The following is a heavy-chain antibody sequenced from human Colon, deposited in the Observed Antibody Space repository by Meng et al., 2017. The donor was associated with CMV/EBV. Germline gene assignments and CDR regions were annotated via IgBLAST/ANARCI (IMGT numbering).Heavy chain of an antibody. Sequence: QLQLQESGPGLVKPSEPMSLTCTVSGGSISNDKYYWGWIRQPPGKGLEWIGSIYYTGSTFYTPSLKSRVTISLDTSKNQFSLNLTSVTTADTAVYYCARHFDSGWSDYWGQGNLVTVSS. D-gene: IGHD6-19*01. V-gene: IGHV4-39*01. CDR2: IYYTGST. CDR1: GGSISNDKYY. J-gene: IGHJ4*02. CDR3: ARHFDSGWSDY.